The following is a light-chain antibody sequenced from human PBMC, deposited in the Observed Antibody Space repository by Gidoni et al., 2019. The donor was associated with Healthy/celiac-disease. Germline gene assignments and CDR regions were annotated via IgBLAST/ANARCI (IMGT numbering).Light chain of an antibody. CDR1: QRVSSN. J-gene: IGKJ2*01. Sequence: EIVMTQSPATLSVSPGERATLSCRASQRVSSNFAWYQQKPGQAPRLLIYGASTSATGIPARFSGSGSGTEFTLTISSLQSEDFAVYYCQQYNNWPVTCXXXTKLEIK. V-gene: IGKV3-15*01. CDR2: GAS. CDR3: QQYNNWPVT.